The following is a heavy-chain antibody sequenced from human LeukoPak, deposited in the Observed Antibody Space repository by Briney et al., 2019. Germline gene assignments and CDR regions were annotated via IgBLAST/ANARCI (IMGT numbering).Heavy chain of an antibody. CDR2: ISGSGGST. D-gene: IGHD5-12*01. CDR3: AKDLSGYDSPTYLDY. CDR1: GFTFSSSA. V-gene: IGHV3-23*01. J-gene: IGHJ4*02. Sequence: SGGSLRLSCAASGFTFSSSAMSWVRQAPGKGLEWVSAISGSGGSTYYADSVKGRFTISRDNSKNTLYLQMNSLRAEDTAVYYCAKDLSGYDSPTYLDYWGQGTLVTVSS.